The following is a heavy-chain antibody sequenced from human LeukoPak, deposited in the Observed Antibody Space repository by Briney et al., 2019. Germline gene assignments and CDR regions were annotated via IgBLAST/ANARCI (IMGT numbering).Heavy chain of an antibody. D-gene: IGHD6-13*01. CDR2: INPNSGGT. Sequence: GASVKVSCKASGYTFTGYYMHWVRQAPGQGLEWMGWINPNSGGTNYAQKFQGRVTVTRDTSISTAYMELSRLRSDDTAVYYCARVSSSSSRGGMDYWGQGTLVTVSS. CDR1: GYTFTGYY. V-gene: IGHV1-2*02. CDR3: ARVSSSSSRGGMDY. J-gene: IGHJ4*02.